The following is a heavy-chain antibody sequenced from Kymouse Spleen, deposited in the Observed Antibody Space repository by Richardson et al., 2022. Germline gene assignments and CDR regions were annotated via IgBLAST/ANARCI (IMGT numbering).Heavy chain of an antibody. CDR1: GGSFSGYY. D-gene: IGHD3-9*01. CDR3: ARGSITIFDWFDP. V-gene: IGHV4-34*01. J-gene: IGHJ5*02. CDR2: INHSGST. Sequence: QVQLQQWGAGLLKPSETLSLTCAVYGGSFSGYYWSWIRQPPGKGLEWIGEINHSGSTNYNPSLKSRVTISVDTSKNQFSLKLSSVTAADTAVYYCARGSITIFDWFDPWGQGTLVTVSS.